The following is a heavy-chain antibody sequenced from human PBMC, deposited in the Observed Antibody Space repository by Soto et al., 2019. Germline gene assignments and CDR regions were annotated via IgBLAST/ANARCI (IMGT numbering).Heavy chain of an antibody. CDR2: INPNSGGT. CDR1: GYTFPGYY. D-gene: IGHD3-3*01. J-gene: IGHJ1*01. V-gene: IGHV1-2*02. Sequence: ASVKVSCKASGYTFPGYYMHWVRQAPGQGREWMGWINPNSGGTNYAQKFQGRVTMTRDTSISTAYMELSRLRSDDTAVYYCARDVSRPITIFGVVTQYFQHWGQGTLVTVSS. CDR3: ARDVSRPITIFGVVTQYFQH.